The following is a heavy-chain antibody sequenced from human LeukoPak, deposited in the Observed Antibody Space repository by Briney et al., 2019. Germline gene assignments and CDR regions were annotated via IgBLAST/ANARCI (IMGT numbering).Heavy chain of an antibody. V-gene: IGHV4-31*03. D-gene: IGHD2-15*01. J-gene: IGHJ3*02. CDR1: GGSISSGGYY. CDR3: ARGRYCSADICSGGDAFDI. CDR2: IYYSGST. Sequence: PSQTLSLTCTASGGSISSGGYYWSWIRQHPGKGLEWIGYIYYSGSTYYNPSLKSRVTISVDTSKNQFSLKLSSVTAADTAVYYCARGRYCSADICSGGDAFDIWGQGTMVSVSS.